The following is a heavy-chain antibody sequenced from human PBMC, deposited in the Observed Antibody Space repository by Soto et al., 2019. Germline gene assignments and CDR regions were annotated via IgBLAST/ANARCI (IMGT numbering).Heavy chain of an antibody. CDR3: ARDLEVAAAGTGYYYYGMDV. J-gene: IGHJ6*02. CDR2: TYYRSKWYN. V-gene: IGHV6-1*01. Sequence: QTLSLTCAISGESVSSNSAAWNWIRQSPSRGLEWLGRTYYRSKWYNDYAVSVKSRITINPDTSKNQFSLQLNSVTPEDTAVYYCARDLEVAAAGTGYYYYGMDVWGQGTTVTVSS. CDR1: GESVSSNSAA. D-gene: IGHD6-13*01.